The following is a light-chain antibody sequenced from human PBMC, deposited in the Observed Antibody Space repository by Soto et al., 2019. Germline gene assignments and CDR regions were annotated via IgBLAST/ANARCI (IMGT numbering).Light chain of an antibody. V-gene: IGKV1-27*01. CDR1: QGIDTY. CDR2: AAS. J-gene: IGKJ3*01. Sequence: DIQMTQSPSSLSASVGDRVTVTCRASQGIDTYLAWYQQKPGQVPKLLIYAASTLQSGVPSRFSGSGSGTDFTLIISRLQPEDVATYFCQKYTRAPFTFGPGTKVDIK. CDR3: QKYTRAPFT.